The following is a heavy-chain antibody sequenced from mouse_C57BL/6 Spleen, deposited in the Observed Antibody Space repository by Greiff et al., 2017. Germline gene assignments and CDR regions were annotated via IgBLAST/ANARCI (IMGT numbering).Heavy chain of an antibody. J-gene: IGHJ1*03. CDR3: ARSGSRHWYFDV. CDR1: GYTFTSYT. CDR2: INPSSGYT. Sequence: LQESGAELARPGASVKMSCKASGYTFTSYTMHWVKQRPGQGLEWIGYINPSSGYTKYNQKFKDKATLTADKSSSTAYMQLSSLTSEDSAVYYCARSGSRHWYFDVWGTGTTVTVSS. V-gene: IGHV1-4*01. D-gene: IGHD1-1*01.